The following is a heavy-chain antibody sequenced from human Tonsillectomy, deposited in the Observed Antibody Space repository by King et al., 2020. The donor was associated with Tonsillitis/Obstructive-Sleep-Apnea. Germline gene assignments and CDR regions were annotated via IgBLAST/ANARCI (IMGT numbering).Heavy chain of an antibody. CDR2: IDPSDSYT. V-gene: IGHV5-10-1*01. CDR1: GYSFTTYW. Sequence: VQLVESGAEVKKPGESLRISCKGSGYSFTTYWISWVRRIPGKGLEWMGRIDPSDSYTNYSPSFQGHVTISADKSISTAYLQWSSLKASDTAMYYCASHRSYSSSPFDYWGQGTLVTVSS. J-gene: IGHJ4*02. D-gene: IGHD6-6*01. CDR3: ASHRSYSSSPFDY.